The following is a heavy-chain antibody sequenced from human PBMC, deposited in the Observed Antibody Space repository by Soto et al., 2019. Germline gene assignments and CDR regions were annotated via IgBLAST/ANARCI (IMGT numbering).Heavy chain of an antibody. CDR2: ISAYNGNT. D-gene: IGHD3-16*01. Sequence: QVQLVQSGAEVKKPGASVKVSCKASGYTFTSYGISWVRQAPGQWLEWMGWISAYNGNTNYAQKLQGRVTMTTDTSTSTAYMELRSLRSDDKAGYYCARDHGAAGRVHPNLYYWCQGTLVTVS. V-gene: IGHV1-18*01. J-gene: IGHJ4*02. CDR1: GYTFTSYG. CDR3: ARDHGAAGRVHPNLYY.